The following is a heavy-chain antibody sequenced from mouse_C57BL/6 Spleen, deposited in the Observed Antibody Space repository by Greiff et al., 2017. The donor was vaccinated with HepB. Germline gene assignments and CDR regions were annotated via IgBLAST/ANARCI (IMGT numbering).Heavy chain of an antibody. CDR1: GFSLSTSGMG. J-gene: IGHJ3*01. CDR3: ARMDDYDAWFAY. CDR2: IYWDDDK. V-gene: IGHV8-12*01. Sequence: QVTLKESGPGILQSSQTLSLTCSFSGFSLSTSGMGVSWIRQPSGKGLEWLAHIYWDDDKRYNPSLKSRLTISKDTSRNQVFLKITSVDTADTATYYCARMDDYDAWFAYWGQGTLVTVSA. D-gene: IGHD2-4*01.